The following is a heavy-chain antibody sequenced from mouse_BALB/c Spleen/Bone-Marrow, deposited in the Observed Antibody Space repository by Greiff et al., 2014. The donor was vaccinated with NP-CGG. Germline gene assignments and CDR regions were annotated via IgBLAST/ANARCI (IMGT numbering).Heavy chain of an antibody. D-gene: IGHD4-1*01. CDR3: ARTGFDY. CDR2: IWAGGST. CDR1: EFSLTSYG. Sequence: QVQLQQSGPGLVAPSQSLSITCTVSEFSLTSYGVHWVRQPPGKGLEWLGVIWAGGSTNYNSALMSRLSISKDNSKSQVFLKMNSLQTDDTAMYYCARTGFDYWGQGTTLTVSS. J-gene: IGHJ2*01. V-gene: IGHV2-9*02.